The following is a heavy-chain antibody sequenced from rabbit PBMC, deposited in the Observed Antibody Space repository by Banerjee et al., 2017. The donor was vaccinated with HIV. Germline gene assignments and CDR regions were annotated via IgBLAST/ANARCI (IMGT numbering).Heavy chain of an antibody. V-gene: IGHV1S40*01. J-gene: IGHJ4*01. CDR1: GFSFSSSYY. CDR3: ARSSGYDAYFNL. CDR2: IYTSTGGS. Sequence: QSLEESGGDLVKPGASLTLTCTASGFSFSSSYYMCWVRQAPGKGLEWIACIYTSTGGSYYASWARGRFTISKASSTTVTLQMTSLTAADTATYFCARSSGYDAYFNLWGPGTLVTVS. D-gene: IGHD1-1*01.